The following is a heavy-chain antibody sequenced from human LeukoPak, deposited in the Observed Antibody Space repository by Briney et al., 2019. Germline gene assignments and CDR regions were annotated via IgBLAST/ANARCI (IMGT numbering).Heavy chain of an antibody. CDR3: AEEGLPFPLYYFDY. CDR2: ISGSGGST. J-gene: IGHJ4*02. D-gene: IGHD5-12*01. V-gene: IGHV3-23*01. CDR1: GFTFRISV. Sequence: GGSLRHSSAASGFTFRISVISSVPQAPGKGLEWVSPISGSGGSTYSTDSVKGRFTISRDNSKNTLYLQMNSLRAEDTAVYYGAEEGLPFPLYYFDYLGEGTLVAVSS.